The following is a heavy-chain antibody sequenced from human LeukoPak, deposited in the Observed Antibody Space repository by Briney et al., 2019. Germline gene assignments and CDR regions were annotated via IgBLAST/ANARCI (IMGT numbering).Heavy chain of an antibody. Sequence: ASVKVSCKASGYTFTSYGISWVRQAPGQGLEWMGWISAYNGNTNYAQKLQGRVTMTTDTSTSTAYMELSSLRSEDTAVYYCARGAATDDCSSTSCYNLGDWLGAFDIWGQGTMVTVSS. J-gene: IGHJ3*02. D-gene: IGHD2-2*02. CDR2: ISAYNGNT. CDR3: ARGAATDDCSSTSCYNLGDWLGAFDI. V-gene: IGHV1-18*01. CDR1: GYTFTSYG.